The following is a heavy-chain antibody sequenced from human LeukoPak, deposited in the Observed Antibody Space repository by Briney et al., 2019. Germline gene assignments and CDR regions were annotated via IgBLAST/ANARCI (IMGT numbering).Heavy chain of an antibody. CDR1: GFTFSNYW. J-gene: IGHJ4*02. CDR3: VRLADPGY. V-gene: IGHV3-74*01. D-gene: IGHD6-19*01. CDR2: IKSDGSTT. Sequence: GGSLRLSCTASGFTFSNYWMHWVRQAPGKGLVWVSRIKSDGSTTTYADSVKGRFTISRDNAESTLYLQMNSLRAEDTAVYYCVRLADPGYWGQGTLVTVSS.